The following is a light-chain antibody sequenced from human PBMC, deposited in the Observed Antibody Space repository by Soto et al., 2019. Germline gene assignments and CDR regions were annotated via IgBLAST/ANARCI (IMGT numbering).Light chain of an antibody. J-gene: IGKJ2*01. CDR3: QQSYSTPYT. CDR1: QSISRH. Sequence: DIQMTQSPSSLSASVGDRVTITSRARQSISRHLHWYQQKPGKAPKLLIYAASSLQSGVPSRFSGSGSGTDFTLTISSLQPADFATYYCQQSYSTPYTFGQGTKLEIK. V-gene: IGKV1-39*01. CDR2: AAS.